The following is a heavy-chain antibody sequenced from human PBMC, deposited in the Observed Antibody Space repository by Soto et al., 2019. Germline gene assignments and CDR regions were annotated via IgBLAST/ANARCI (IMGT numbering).Heavy chain of an antibody. J-gene: IGHJ5*02. CDR3: ARDRRGSRKLAIFGDKRHSYNWFDT. Sequence: PSETLSLTCTVSGGSISSGGYYWSWIRQHPGKGLEWIGYIYYSGSTYYNPSLKSRVTISVDTSKNQFSLKLSSVTAADTAVYYCARDRRGSRKLAIFGDKRHSYNWFDTWGQGTLVTVSS. CDR1: GGSISSGGYY. V-gene: IGHV4-31*03. D-gene: IGHD3-3*02. CDR2: IYYSGST.